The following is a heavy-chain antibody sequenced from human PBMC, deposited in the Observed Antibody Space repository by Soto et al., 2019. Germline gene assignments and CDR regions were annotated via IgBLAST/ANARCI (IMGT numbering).Heavy chain of an antibody. D-gene: IGHD6-19*01. CDR2: IKHDGSED. V-gene: IGHV3-7*01. Sequence: GGSLRLSCAASGVTGLIFSRNWMSWVRQTPGKGLEWVANIKHDGSEDYYVDSVRGRFSISRDNAKNSLYLQMNSLSAEDTAVYYCARIGSGWYFDYWGQGTLVTVSS. CDR3: ARIGSGWYFDY. CDR1: GVTGLIFSRNW. J-gene: IGHJ4*01.